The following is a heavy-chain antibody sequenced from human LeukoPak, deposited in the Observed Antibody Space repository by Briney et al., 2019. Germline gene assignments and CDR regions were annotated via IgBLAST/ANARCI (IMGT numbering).Heavy chain of an antibody. CDR2: ISIDGSIT. D-gene: IGHD6-13*01. J-gene: IGHJ4*02. V-gene: IGHV3-74*01. Sequence: GGSLRLSCAASGFTFSNYYMQWVRQVPGKGLVWVSRISIDGSITSYADSVKGRFTISRDNAKNRLYLQMNSLGAEDTAVYYCASTIGAAGTQYWGQGTLVTVSS. CDR1: GFTFSNYY. CDR3: ASTIGAAGTQY.